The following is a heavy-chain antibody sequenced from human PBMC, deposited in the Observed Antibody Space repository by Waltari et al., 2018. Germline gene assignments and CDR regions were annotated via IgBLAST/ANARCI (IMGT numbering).Heavy chain of an antibody. CDR3: ARDRLRLAAAGTRGWFDP. CDR2: SNPNSGGT. J-gene: IGHJ5*02. Sequence: QVQLVQSGAEVKKPGASVKVSCKASGYTFTGYYMHWVRQAPGQGLEWMGGSNPNSGGTNYAQKVQGWVTMTRDTSSSTAYMELSRLRSDDTAVYYCARDRLRLAAAGTRGWFDPWGQGTLVTVSS. V-gene: IGHV1-2*04. CDR1: GYTFTGYY. D-gene: IGHD6-13*01.